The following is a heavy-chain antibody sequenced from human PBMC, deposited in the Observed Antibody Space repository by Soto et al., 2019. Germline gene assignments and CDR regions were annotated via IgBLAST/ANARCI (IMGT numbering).Heavy chain of an antibody. CDR1: GFSVADCA. V-gene: IGHV3-9*01. CDR3: AKDVVWSGYSYYYGMDV. D-gene: IGHD3-3*01. Sequence: PALCLRLSCASSGFSVADCAMPWVRQATGKGLEWVSGISWNSGNIDYADSVKGRFTISRDNAKNSLYLQMNSLRPEDTALYYCAKDVVWSGYSYYYGMDVWGQGTTVTVSS. J-gene: IGHJ6*01. CDR2: ISWNSGNI.